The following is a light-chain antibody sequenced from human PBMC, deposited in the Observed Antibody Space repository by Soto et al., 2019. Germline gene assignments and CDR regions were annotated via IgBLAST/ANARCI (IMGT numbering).Light chain of an antibody. CDR3: QQYGSSPT. CDR2: GAS. CDR1: QSVSSSY. V-gene: IGKV3-20*01. J-gene: IGKJ1*01. Sequence: EIVLTQSPGTLSLSPGERATLSCRASQSVSSSYLAWYQQKPGQAPRLLIYGASSRATGIPDRFCGSGSGTDFTLTISRLEPEDFAVYYCQQYGSSPTFGQWTKVEIK.